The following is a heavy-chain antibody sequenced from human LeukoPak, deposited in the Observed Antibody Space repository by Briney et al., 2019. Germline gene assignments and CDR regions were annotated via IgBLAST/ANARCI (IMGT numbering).Heavy chain of an antibody. CDR1: GGTFSSYA. J-gene: IGHJ4*02. Sequence: GGSLRLSCKASGGTFSSYAISWVRQAPGQGLEWMGRIIPIFGTANYAQKFQGRVTITTDESTSTAYMELSSLRSEDTAVYYCARVFSYCSGGSCYPKEDYFDYWGQGTLVTVSS. V-gene: IGHV1-69*05. CDR2: IIPIFGTA. D-gene: IGHD2-15*01. CDR3: ARVFSYCSGGSCYPKEDYFDY.